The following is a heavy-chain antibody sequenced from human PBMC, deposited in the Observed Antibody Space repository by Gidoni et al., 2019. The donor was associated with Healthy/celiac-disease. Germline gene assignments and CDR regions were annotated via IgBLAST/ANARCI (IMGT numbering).Heavy chain of an antibody. CDR3: ARVGGSFDISQY. CDR2: INHSGST. Sequence: QVQLQQWGAGLLKPSETLSLTCAVYGGSFSGYYWSWIRQPPGKGLEWIGEINHSGSTNYNPSLKSRVTISVDTSKNQFSLKLSSVTAADTAVYYCARVGGSFDISQYWGQGTLVTVSS. J-gene: IGHJ4*02. D-gene: IGHD1-26*01. V-gene: IGHV4-34*01. CDR1: GGSFSGYY.